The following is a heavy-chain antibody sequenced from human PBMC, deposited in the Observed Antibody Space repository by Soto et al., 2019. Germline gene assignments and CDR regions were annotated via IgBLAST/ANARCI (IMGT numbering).Heavy chain of an antibody. J-gene: IGHJ3*02. D-gene: IGHD3-3*01. CDR1: GGSFSGYY. Sequence: SETLSLTCAVYGGSFSGYYWSWIRQPPGKGLEWIGEINHSGSTNYNPSLKSRVTISVDTSKNQFSLKLSSVTAADTAVYYCARGRVNYDFLGSLAFDIWGQGTMVTVSS. V-gene: IGHV4-34*01. CDR3: ARGRVNYDFLGSLAFDI. CDR2: INHSGST.